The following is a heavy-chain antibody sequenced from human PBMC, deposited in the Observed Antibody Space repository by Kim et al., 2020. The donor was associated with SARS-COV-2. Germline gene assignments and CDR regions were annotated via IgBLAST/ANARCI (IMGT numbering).Heavy chain of an antibody. Sequence: GGSLRLSCAASGFTFSSYSMNWVRQAPGKGLEWVSSISSSSSYIYYADSVKGRFTISRDNAKNSLYLQMNSLRAEDTAVYYCARGVNYGSGSYIPYNWFDPWGQGTLVTVSS. D-gene: IGHD3-10*01. CDR3: ARGVNYGSGSYIPYNWFDP. CDR1: GFTFSSYS. CDR2: ISSSSSYI. V-gene: IGHV3-21*01. J-gene: IGHJ5*02.